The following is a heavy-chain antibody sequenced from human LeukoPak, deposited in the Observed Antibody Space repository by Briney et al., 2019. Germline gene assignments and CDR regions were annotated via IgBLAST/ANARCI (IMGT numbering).Heavy chain of an antibody. CDR3: ARMYYDILTGYYSAGHNWFDP. D-gene: IGHD3-9*01. CDR2: INAGNGNT. V-gene: IGHV1-3*01. CDR1: GYTFTSYA. J-gene: IGHJ5*02. Sequence: ASVKVSCKASGYTFTSYAMHWVRQAPGQRLEWMGWINAGNGNTKYSQKFQGRVTITRDTSASTAYMELSSLRSEDTAVYYCARMYYDILTGYYSAGHNWFDPWGQGTLVTVSS.